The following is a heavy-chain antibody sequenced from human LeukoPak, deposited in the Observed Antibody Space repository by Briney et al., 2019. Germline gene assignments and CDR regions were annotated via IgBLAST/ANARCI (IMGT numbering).Heavy chain of an antibody. CDR1: GGSISSLY. CDR2: IYYSGST. V-gene: IGHV4-59*11. J-gene: IGHJ4*02. CDR3: ARWGSITTARFDY. D-gene: IGHD3-16*01. Sequence: SETLSLTCTVSGGSISSLYWSWIRQPPGKGLEWIGYIYYSGSTNYNPSLKSRVTISVDTSKNQFSLELSSVTAADTAVYYCARWGSITTARFDYWGQGTLVTVSS.